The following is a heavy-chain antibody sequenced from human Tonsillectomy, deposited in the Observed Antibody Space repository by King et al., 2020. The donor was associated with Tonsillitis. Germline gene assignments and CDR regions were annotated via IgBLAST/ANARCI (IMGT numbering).Heavy chain of an antibody. D-gene: IGHD6-19*01. Sequence: QLQESGPGLVKPSETLSLTCTVSGASISSNYWSWIRQPAGKGLEWIGRIYCNGSTNYNPSLRSRVTMSVDTSKKQFSLKLSSVTAADTAVYYCASGFYGSDWLYKGSFWGQGTLVTVSS. V-gene: IGHV4-4*07. CDR2: IYCNGST. J-gene: IGHJ4*02. CDR1: GASISSNY. CDR3: ASGFYGSDWLYKGSF.